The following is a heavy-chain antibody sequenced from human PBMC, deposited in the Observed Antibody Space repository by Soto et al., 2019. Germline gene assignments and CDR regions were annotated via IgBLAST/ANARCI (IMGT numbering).Heavy chain of an antibody. CDR3: ARGAFESFSLSGYIDY. Sequence: SETLSLTCAVSGGSISSGGYSWSWIRQPPGKGLEWIGYIYHSGSTYYNPSLKSRGTISVDRSKNQFSLKLSSVTAADAAVYYCARGAFESFSLSGYIDYWGQGTLVTVSS. CDR1: GGSISSGGYS. CDR2: IYHSGST. V-gene: IGHV4-30-2*01. D-gene: IGHD3-22*01. J-gene: IGHJ4*02.